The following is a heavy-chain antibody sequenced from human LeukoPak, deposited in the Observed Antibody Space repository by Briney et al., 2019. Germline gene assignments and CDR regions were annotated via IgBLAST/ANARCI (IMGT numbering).Heavy chain of an antibody. D-gene: IGHD6-6*01. CDR3: ARDRYSSSEASRLSWFDP. Sequence: ASVKVSCKASGYTFASYAMHWVRQAPGQRLEWMGWINAGNGNTKYSQKFQGRVTITRDTSASTAYMELSSLRSEDTAVYYCARDRYSSSEASRLSWFDPWGQGTLVTVSS. J-gene: IGHJ5*02. V-gene: IGHV1-3*01. CDR2: INAGNGNT. CDR1: GYTFASYA.